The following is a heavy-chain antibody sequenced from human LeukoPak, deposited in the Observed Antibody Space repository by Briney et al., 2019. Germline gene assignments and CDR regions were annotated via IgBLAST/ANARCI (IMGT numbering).Heavy chain of an antibody. Sequence: GGSLRLSCAASGFTFSSYEMNWVRQAPGKGLEWVSYISSSGSTIYYADSVKGRFTISRDNAKNSLYLQMNSLRAEDTAVYYCAKGEDCTNGVCYTIDYWGQGTLVTVSS. V-gene: IGHV3-48*03. CDR2: ISSSGSTI. D-gene: IGHD2-8*01. J-gene: IGHJ4*02. CDR1: GFTFSSYE. CDR3: AKGEDCTNGVCYTIDY.